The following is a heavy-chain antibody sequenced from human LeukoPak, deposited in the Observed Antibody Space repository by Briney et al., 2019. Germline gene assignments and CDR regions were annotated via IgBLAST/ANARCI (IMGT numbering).Heavy chain of an antibody. CDR2: ISYDGSNK. CDR3: ARTVRGYIDY. D-gene: IGHD4-17*01. Sequence: GRSLRLSCAASGFTFSSYGMHWVRQAPGKGLEWVAVISYDGSNKYYADSVKGRFTISRDNAKNSLYLQMNSLRAEDTAVYYCARTVRGYIDYWGQGTLVTVSS. CDR1: GFTFSSYG. J-gene: IGHJ4*02. V-gene: IGHV3-30*03.